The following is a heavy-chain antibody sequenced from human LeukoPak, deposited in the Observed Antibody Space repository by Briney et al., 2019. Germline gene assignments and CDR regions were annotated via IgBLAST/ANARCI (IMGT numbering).Heavy chain of an antibody. CDR2: INPSGGST. CDR3: ARAVDGGAPYYGMDV. Sequence: ASVKVSCKASGYTFTSYYMHWVRQAPGQGLEWMGIINPSGGSTSYAQKFQGRVTMTRDTSTSTVYMGLSSLRSEDTAVYCCARAVDGGAPYYGMDVWGQGTTVTVSS. CDR1: GYTFTSYY. D-gene: IGHD2-21*01. V-gene: IGHV1-46*01. J-gene: IGHJ6*02.